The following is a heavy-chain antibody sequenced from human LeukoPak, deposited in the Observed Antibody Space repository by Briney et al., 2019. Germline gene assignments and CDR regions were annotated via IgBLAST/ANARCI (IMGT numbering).Heavy chain of an antibody. D-gene: IGHD2-15*01. CDR3: ARDSTTEENLEDAYCSGGSCYPD. CDR1: GGTFSSYA. V-gene: IGHV1-69*04. CDR2: IIPILGIS. Sequence: SVKVSCKASGGTFSSYAISWVRQAPGQGLEWMGRIIPILGISNYAQKFQGRVTITADKSTSTTYMELSSLRSEDTAVYYCARDSTTEENLEDAYCSGGSCYPDWGQGTLVTVSS. J-gene: IGHJ4*02.